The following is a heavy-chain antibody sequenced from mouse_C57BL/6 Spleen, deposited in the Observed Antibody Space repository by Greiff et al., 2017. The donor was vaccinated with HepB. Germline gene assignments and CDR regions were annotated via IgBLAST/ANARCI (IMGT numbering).Heavy chain of an antibody. Sequence: EVQLQQSGPELVKPGASVKIPCKASGYTFTDYNMDWVKQSHGKSLEWIGDINPNNGGTIYNQKFKGKATLTVDKSSSTAYMELRSLTSEDTAVYYCARSGIYYYGSSWEFDYWGQGTTLTVSS. CDR3: ARSGIYYYGSSWEFDY. D-gene: IGHD1-1*01. V-gene: IGHV1-18*01. CDR1: GYTFTDYN. CDR2: INPNNGGT. J-gene: IGHJ2*01.